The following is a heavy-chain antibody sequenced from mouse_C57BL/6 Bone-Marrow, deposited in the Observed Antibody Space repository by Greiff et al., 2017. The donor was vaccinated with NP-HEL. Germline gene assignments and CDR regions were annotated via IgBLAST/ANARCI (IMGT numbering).Heavy chain of an antibody. CDR1: GFSLTSYG. CDR2: IWSGGST. V-gene: IGHV2-2*01. J-gene: IGHJ3*01. CDR3: ASDYVGTGFAY. Sequence: VQLQQSGPGLVQPSQSLSITCTVSGFSLTSYGVHWVRQSPGKGLEWLGVIWSGGSTDYNAAFISRLSISKDNSKSQVFFKMNSLQADDTAIYYCASDYVGTGFAYWGQGTLVTVSA. D-gene: IGHD1-1*02.